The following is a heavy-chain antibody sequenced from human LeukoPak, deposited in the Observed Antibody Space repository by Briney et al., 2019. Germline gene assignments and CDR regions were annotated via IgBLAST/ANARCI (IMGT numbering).Heavy chain of an antibody. J-gene: IGHJ6*02. D-gene: IGHD3-10*01. CDR1: GFTFSSYA. Sequence: GESLRLSCATSGFTFSSYAMSWVRQAPGKGLEWVSGISGSGGSTYYADSVKGRFTISRDNSKNTLYLQMNSLRAEDTAVYYCARGLNPIWFGELSRVDYYYGMDVWGQGTTVTVSS. CDR3: ARGLNPIWFGELSRVDYYYGMDV. V-gene: IGHV3-23*01. CDR2: ISGSGGST.